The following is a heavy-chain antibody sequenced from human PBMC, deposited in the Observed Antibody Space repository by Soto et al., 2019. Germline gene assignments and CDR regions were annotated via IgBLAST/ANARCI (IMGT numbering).Heavy chain of an antibody. CDR2: INHVGGT. D-gene: IGHD3-16*01. V-gene: IGHV4-34*01. Sequence: ESLSRTCTVYGGFLSESYWTWIRQPPGKGLEWIGEINHVGGTNYNPSLKSRVTMSVDTSQNQFSLRLISVTAADTAMYFCVRIRYQLPSSVLWLDPWGQGTPVTVYS. CDR1: GGFLSESY. J-gene: IGHJ5*02. CDR3: VRIRYQLPSSVLWLDP.